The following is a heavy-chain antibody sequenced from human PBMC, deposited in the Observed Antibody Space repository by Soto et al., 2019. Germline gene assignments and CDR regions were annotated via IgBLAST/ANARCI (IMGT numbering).Heavy chain of an antibody. J-gene: IGHJ6*03. CDR1: GFTFSSYR. V-gene: IGHV3-30*18. D-gene: IGHD3-3*01. Sequence: PGGSLRLSCAASGFTFSSYRMHWVRQAPGKGLEWVAVISYDGSNKYYADSVKGRFTISRDNSKNTLYLQMNSLRAEDTAVYYCAKTAGGYDFWSGYWDYYYYYMDVWGKGTTVTVSS. CDR2: ISYDGSNK. CDR3: AKTAGGYDFWSGYWDYYYYYMDV.